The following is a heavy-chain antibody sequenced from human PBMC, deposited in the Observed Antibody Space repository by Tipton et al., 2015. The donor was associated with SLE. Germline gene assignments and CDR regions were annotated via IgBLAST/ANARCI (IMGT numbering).Heavy chain of an antibody. CDR2: INHRGRT. J-gene: IGHJ4*02. V-gene: IGHV4-34*01. Sequence: TLSLTCTVFGGSFSGYYWNWFRQPPGKGLEWVGEINHRGRTNYNAPLKSRVAISMDTSKNQFSLKLSSVTAADTAVYYCARDEYRYDGTGYHLLGHFDFWGQGTLVTVSS. D-gene: IGHD3-22*01. CDR3: ARDEYRYDGTGYHLLGHFDF. CDR1: GGSFSGYY.